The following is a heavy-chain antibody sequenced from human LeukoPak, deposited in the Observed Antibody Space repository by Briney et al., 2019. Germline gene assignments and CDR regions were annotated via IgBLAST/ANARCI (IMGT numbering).Heavy chain of an antibody. CDR3: AKPYCSSTSCHFDY. Sequence: GGSLRLSCTASGFSFSTYGMNWVRQAPGKGLEWISSITSTSSAIYYADSAKGRFTISRDNSKNTLYLQMNSLRAEDTAVYYCAKPYCSSTSCHFDYWGQGTLVTVSS. CDR1: GFSFSTYG. D-gene: IGHD2-2*01. CDR2: ITSTSSAI. J-gene: IGHJ4*02. V-gene: IGHV3-48*01.